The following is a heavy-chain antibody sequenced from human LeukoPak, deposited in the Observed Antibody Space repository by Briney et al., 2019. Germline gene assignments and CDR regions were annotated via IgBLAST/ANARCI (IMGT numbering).Heavy chain of an antibody. V-gene: IGHV3-21*01. CDR3: ARDGSSSGSSWSAGDY. CDR1: GFTFSSYS. CDR2: ISSSSSYI. J-gene: IGHJ4*02. Sequence: GGSLRLSCAASGFTFSSYSMNWVRQAPGKGLEWVSSISSSSSYIYYADSVKGRFTISRDNAKNSLYLQMNSLRAEDTAVYYCARDGSSSGSSWSAGDYWGQGTLVTVSS. D-gene: IGHD6-13*01.